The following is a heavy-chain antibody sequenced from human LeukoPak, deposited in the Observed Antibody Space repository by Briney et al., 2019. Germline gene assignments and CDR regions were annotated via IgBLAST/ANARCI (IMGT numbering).Heavy chain of an antibody. CDR3: ARGLRLPSPFDI. Sequence: SETLSLTCAVYGGSFSGHYWSWIRQPPGKGLEWIGEINHSGSTNYNPSLKSRVTISVDTSKNQFSLKLSSVTAADTAVYYCARGLRLPSPFDIWGQGTMVTVSS. J-gene: IGHJ3*02. V-gene: IGHV4-34*01. CDR2: INHSGST. D-gene: IGHD5-12*01. CDR1: GGSFSGHY.